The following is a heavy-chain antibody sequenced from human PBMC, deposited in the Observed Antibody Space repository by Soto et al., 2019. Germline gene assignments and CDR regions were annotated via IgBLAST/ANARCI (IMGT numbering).Heavy chain of an antibody. CDR1: GESCSGYY. CDR2: IHPSGST. J-gene: IGHJ4*02. Sequence: ASETLSLTCAVYGESCSGYYCSWTRQPPGKGLEWIGEIHPSGSTYFNPSLQTRVTISGDTSKNQFSLTLRSVTAADTAVYYCARQDGWYAIEYWGQGTLVTVSS. D-gene: IGHD6-19*01. CDR3: ARQDGWYAIEY. V-gene: IGHV4-34*01.